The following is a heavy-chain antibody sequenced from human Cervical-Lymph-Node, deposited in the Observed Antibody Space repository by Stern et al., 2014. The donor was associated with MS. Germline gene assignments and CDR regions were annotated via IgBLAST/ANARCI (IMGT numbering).Heavy chain of an antibody. CDR1: GGTFSKFP. CDR2: LFPVFGTP. CDR3: ALSSETSDRWYSLGYDL. D-gene: IGHD6-13*01. J-gene: IGHJ5*02. Sequence: QVQLVESGAEVTKPGSSVKVSCKASGGTFSKFPSSWVRQAPGQGLEWMGRLFPVFGTPTYAQEFRGRVTITADVSTSTGYMELSSLRSDDTAVYYCALSSETSDRWYSLGYDLWGQGTLVTVSS. V-gene: IGHV1-69*18.